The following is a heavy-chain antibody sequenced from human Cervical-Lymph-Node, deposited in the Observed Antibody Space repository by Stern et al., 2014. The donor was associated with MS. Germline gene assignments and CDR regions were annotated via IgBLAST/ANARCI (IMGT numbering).Heavy chain of an antibody. CDR2: IYPGDSDT. D-gene: IGHD3-16*01. J-gene: IGHJ4*02. Sequence: QLVQSGAEVKKPGESLKISCKGSGYSFTTYWIGWVRQMPGKGLEWVGIIYPGDSDTRYSPSCQGQVTISADKSISTACLQWSSLKASDTAMYYCTRSAGGGVDYFDYWGQGTLVTVSS. V-gene: IGHV5-51*03. CDR1: GYSFTTYW. CDR3: TRSAGGGVDYFDY.